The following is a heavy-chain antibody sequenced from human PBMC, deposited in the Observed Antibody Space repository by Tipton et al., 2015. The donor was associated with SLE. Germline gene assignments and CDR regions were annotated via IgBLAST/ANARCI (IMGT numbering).Heavy chain of an antibody. CDR2: INTSGTT. D-gene: IGHD3-10*01. CDR1: GVSISNGSHY. CDR3: ARFSSWFGDDALDV. V-gene: IGHV4-61*02. Sequence: TLSLTCVVSGVSISNGSHYWSWIRQPAGKGLGWIGRINTSGTTNYNSSLQSRVTISVDKSQNQFSLKLSSVTAADTAVYYCARFSSWFGDDALDVWGQGTMVTVSS. J-gene: IGHJ3*01.